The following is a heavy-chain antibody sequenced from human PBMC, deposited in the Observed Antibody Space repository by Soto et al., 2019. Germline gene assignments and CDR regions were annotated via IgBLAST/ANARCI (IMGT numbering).Heavy chain of an antibody. D-gene: IGHD3-10*01. J-gene: IGHJ4*02. CDR1: GFTFSSSW. V-gene: IGHV3-74*01. CDR3: ARGPTGWFGYDY. Sequence: EVQLVESGGGLVQPGGSLRLSCAASGFTFSSSWTHWVRQGPGKGLVWVSRINSGATTTNYADSVKGRFTISRDNAKNTLYLQMDSLTAEDTAVYYCARGPTGWFGYDYWGQGTLVTVSS. CDR2: INSGATTT.